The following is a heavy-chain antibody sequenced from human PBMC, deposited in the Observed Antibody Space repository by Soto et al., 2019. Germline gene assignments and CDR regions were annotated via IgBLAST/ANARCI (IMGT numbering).Heavy chain of an antibody. Sequence: PGGSLRLSCTASGFTFGDYAMSWFRQASGKGLEWVGFISSKAYGGTTEYAASVKGRFTISRDDSKSIAYLQMNSLKTEDTAVYYCTRDPLWFGEFPPPSTTNTGGHYYYGMDVWGQGTTVTVSS. CDR1: GFTFGDYA. CDR2: ISSKAYGGTT. V-gene: IGHV3-49*03. D-gene: IGHD3-10*01. CDR3: TRDPLWFGEFPPPSTTNTGGHYYYGMDV. J-gene: IGHJ6*02.